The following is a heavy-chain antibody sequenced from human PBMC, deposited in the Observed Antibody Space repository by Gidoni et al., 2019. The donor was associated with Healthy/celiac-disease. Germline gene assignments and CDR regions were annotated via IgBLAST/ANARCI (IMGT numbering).Heavy chain of an antibody. Sequence: QVQLVQSGAEVKKPGSSVKVSCKASGGTFSSYAISWVRQAPGQGLEWMGGIIPIFGTANYAQKFQGRFTITADESTSTAYMELSSLRSEDTAVYYCARGLGYCSSTSCYVLDYWGQGTLVTVSS. D-gene: IGHD2-2*01. J-gene: IGHJ4*02. V-gene: IGHV1-69*01. CDR1: GGTFSSYA. CDR2: IIPIFGTA. CDR3: ARGLGYCSSTSCYVLDY.